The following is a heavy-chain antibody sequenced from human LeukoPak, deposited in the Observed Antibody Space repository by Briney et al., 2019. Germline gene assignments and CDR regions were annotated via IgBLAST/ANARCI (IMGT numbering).Heavy chain of an antibody. D-gene: IGHD6-13*01. CDR1: GRSFSRSSYY. Sequence: SVTLSLSCTLCGRSFSRSSYYCGWIPTPRGKGLHWIGSIYYSGSTCYNPCVKCRVTISVGPSKNQCSLKVSCTTAAVTAVYYCARHEDIAGLNWIDTWGQGTLVTVSS. CDR2: IYYSGST. V-gene: IGHV4-39*01. J-gene: IGHJ5*02. CDR3: ARHEDIAGLNWIDT.